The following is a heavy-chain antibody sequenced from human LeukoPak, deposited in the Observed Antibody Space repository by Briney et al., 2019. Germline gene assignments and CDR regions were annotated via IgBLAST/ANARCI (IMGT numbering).Heavy chain of an antibody. D-gene: IGHD2-21*02. Sequence: PSETLSLTCTVSGGSISSYYWSWIRQPAGKGLEWIGRIYTSGSTNYNPSLKSRVTMSVDTSKNQFSLKLSSVTAADTAVYYCAREVDCGGDCYSFDYWGQGTLVTVSS. CDR1: GGSISSYY. V-gene: IGHV4-4*07. CDR3: AREVDCGGDCYSFDY. CDR2: IYTSGST. J-gene: IGHJ4*02.